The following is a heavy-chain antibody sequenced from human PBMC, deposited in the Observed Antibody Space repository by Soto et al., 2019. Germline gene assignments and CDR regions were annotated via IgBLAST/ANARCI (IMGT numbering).Heavy chain of an antibody. Sequence: GGSLRLSCAASGFRFSDHYMTWIRQAPGKGLEWVSKISGGGTTTHYADSVKGRFTVSRDNAKNSLYLQMNSLRAEDTAVYYCAGDPYYYGSAFWGQGTLVTVSS. V-gene: IGHV3-11*01. D-gene: IGHD3-10*01. CDR3: AGDPYYYGSAF. CDR1: GFRFSDHY. CDR2: ISGGGTTT. J-gene: IGHJ4*02.